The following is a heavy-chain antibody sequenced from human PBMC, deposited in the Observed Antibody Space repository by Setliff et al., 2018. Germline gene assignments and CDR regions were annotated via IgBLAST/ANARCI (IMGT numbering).Heavy chain of an antibody. J-gene: IGHJ3*02. CDR2: IGPASNT. D-gene: IGHD3-10*01. Sequence: LRLSCAVSGFVFSNYDMHWVRQITGKGLEWVSSIGPASNTYYSGSVKGRFTISRDNAQNSFYLQMNTLRAEDTALYFCAREGGIRGFGGFDIWGQGTMVTVSS. V-gene: IGHV3-13*01. CDR1: GFVFSNYD. CDR3: AREGGIRGFGGFDI.